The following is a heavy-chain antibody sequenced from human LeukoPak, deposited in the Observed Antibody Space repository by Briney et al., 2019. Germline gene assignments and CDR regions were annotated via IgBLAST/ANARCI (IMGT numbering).Heavy chain of an antibody. J-gene: IGHJ4*02. V-gene: IGHV3-53*05. CDR1: GFTVSSNF. Sequence: GGSLRLSCAASGFTVSSNFMAWVRQAPGKGLEWVAVIYGGGSTYYADSVKGRFTISRDNAKNSLYLQMNSLRAEDTALYYCAKTNYYYDSSGFLSTGYYFDYWGQGTLVTVSS. D-gene: IGHD3-22*01. CDR3: AKTNYYYDSSGFLSTGYYFDY. CDR2: IYGGGST.